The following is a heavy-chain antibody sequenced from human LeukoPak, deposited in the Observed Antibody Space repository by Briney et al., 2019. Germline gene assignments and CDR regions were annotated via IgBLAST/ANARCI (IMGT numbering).Heavy chain of an antibody. CDR3: ARGGYSGYDLLGN. V-gene: IGHV1-46*01. CDR2: INPSGGST. Sequence: GASVKVSCKASGYTFTRYDMHWVRQAPGQGLEWMGIINPSGGSTSYAQKFQGRVTMTRDTSTSTVYMELSSLRSEDTAVYYCARGGYSGYDLLGNWGQGTLVTVSS. D-gene: IGHD5-12*01. CDR1: GYTFTRYD. J-gene: IGHJ4*02.